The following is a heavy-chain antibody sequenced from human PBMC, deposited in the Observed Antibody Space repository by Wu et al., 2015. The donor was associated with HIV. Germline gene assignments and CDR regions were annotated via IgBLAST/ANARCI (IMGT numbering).Heavy chain of an antibody. CDR2: IIPLFDTA. Sequence: QVHLVQSGAEVKKPGSSVKVSCKASGGTFSSFAVSWVRQAPGQGLEWMGGIIPLFDTAHSAQKFQDRLTITADESTSTAYMELSSLTYEDTAVYYCARVGGSSWYREFDLWGQGTMVTVSS. D-gene: IGHD6-13*01. J-gene: IGHJ3*01. CDR1: GGTFSSFA. V-gene: IGHV1-69*12. CDR3: ARVGGSSWYREFDL.